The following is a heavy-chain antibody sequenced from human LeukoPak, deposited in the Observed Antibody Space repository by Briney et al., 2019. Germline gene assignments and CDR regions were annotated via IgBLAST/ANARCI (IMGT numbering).Heavy chain of an antibody. D-gene: IGHD3-10*01. Sequence: SETLSLTCTVSGGSISSYYWSWIRQPPGKGLEWIGYIYYSGSTNYNPSLKSRVTISVDTSKNQFSLKLSSVTAADTAVYYCARDTGSGRYPDYWGQGTLVTVSS. CDR2: IYYSGST. V-gene: IGHV4-59*01. CDR1: GGSISSYY. CDR3: ARDTGSGRYPDY. J-gene: IGHJ4*02.